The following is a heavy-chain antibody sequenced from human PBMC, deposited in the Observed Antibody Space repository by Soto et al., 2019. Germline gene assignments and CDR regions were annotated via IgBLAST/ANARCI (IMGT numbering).Heavy chain of an antibody. D-gene: IGHD1-26*01. Sequence: GGSLRLSSTASGFILSDYYMNWMRQAPGKGLEWVSYISDSGNTIYYADSVKGRFTISRDNAKNSLYLQMNSLRADDTAVYYCARDRVEGVGWFDPWGRGSQVTVSS. J-gene: IGHJ5*02. V-gene: IGHV3-11*01. CDR2: ISDSGNTI. CDR3: ARDRVEGVGWFDP. CDR1: GFILSDYY.